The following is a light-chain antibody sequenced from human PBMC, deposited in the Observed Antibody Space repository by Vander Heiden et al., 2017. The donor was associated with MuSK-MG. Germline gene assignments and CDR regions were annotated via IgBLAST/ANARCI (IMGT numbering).Light chain of an antibody. CDR2: DVS. Sequence: QSARTQPASVSGSPGQSITISCTGTSSDVGGYNYVSWYQQHPGKPPILMIYDVSNRPAGVSNRFSGSKSGNTASLTISVLQAEDEADYYCSSYTSSSRVVFGGGTKLTVL. CDR1: SSDVGGYNY. CDR3: SSYTSSSRVV. V-gene: IGLV2-14*03. J-gene: IGLJ2*01.